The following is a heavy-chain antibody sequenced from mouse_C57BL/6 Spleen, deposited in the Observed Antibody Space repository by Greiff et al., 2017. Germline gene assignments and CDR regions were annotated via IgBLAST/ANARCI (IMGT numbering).Heavy chain of an antibody. V-gene: IGHV1-50*01. J-gene: IGHJ1*03. CDR1: GYTFTSYW. CDR2: IDPSDSYT. D-gene: IGHD3-2*02. CDR3: ARSPQAKYFDV. Sequence: VQLQQPGAELVKPGASVKLSCKASGYTFTSYWMQWVKQRPGQGLEWIGEIDPSDSYTNYNQKFKGKATLTVDTSSSTAYMQLSSLTSEDSAVYYCARSPQAKYFDVWGTGTTVTVSS.